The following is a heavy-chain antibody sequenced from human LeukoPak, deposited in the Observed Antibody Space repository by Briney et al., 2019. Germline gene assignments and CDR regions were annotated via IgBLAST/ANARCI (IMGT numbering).Heavy chain of an antibody. CDR3: VRTRNYYGSGSHSDYFDY. V-gene: IGHV3-7*01. J-gene: IGHJ4*02. D-gene: IGHD3-10*01. Sequence: GGSLRLSCAASGFTFTSYWMSWVRQAPGKGLEWVANIKQDGSEKYYVDSVKGRFTISRDNARNSLYLQMNSLRAEDTAVYYCVRTRNYYGSGSHSDYFDYWGQGTLVTVSS. CDR2: IKQDGSEK. CDR1: GFTFTSYW.